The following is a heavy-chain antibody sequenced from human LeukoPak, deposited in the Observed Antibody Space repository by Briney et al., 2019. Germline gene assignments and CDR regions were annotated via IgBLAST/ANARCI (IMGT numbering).Heavy chain of an antibody. CDR3: ARDSRNDRSQEFDP. V-gene: IGHV1-2*02. CDR1: GYTFTGYY. D-gene: IGHD1-1*01. Sequence: ASVKVSCKASGYTFTGYYMNWVRQAPGQGLEWMGWINPNSGGTNYAQKFQGRVTMTRDTSISTAYMELSRLRSDDTAVYYCARDSRNDRSQEFDPWGQGTLVTVSS. CDR2: INPNSGGT. J-gene: IGHJ5*02.